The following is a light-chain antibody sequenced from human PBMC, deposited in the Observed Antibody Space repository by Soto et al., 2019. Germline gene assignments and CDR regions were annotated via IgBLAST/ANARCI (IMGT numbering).Light chain of an antibody. Sequence: QSVLTQPPSLSGTPGQTVTISCSGSRSNIGSSIVHWYQQLPGTAPKHLIYMNNQRPSGVPDRFSGSKSGTSASLVISGLRSEDEADYYCVAWDDDLRALVFGGGTKVTVL. CDR1: RSNIGSSI. V-gene: IGLV1-47*01. CDR2: MNN. J-gene: IGLJ3*02. CDR3: VAWDDDLRALV.